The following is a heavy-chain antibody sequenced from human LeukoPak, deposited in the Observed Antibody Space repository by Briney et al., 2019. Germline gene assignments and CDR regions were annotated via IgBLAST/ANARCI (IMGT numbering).Heavy chain of an antibody. J-gene: IGHJ2*01. Sequence: SETLSLTCTVSGGSISSSSYYWGWIRQPPGKGLEWIGSIYYSGSTYYNPSLKSRVTISVDTSKNQFSLNLTSVTAADTAVYYCARDRAMVAEWYFDVWGRGTLVTVSS. CDR2: IYYSGST. CDR3: ARDRAMVAEWYFDV. V-gene: IGHV4-39*07. D-gene: IGHD5-18*01. CDR1: GGSISSSSYY.